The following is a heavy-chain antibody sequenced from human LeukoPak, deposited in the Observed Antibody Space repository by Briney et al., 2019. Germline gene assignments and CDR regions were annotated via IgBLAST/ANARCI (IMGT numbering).Heavy chain of an antibody. V-gene: IGHV1-69*04. J-gene: IGHJ4*02. D-gene: IGHD2-21*02. CDR1: GGTFSSYA. CDR3: ARVCGGDCSQYYFDY. Sequence: AAVKVSCKPSGGTFSSYAISWVRQAPGQGLEWMGRIIPILGIANYAQKFQGRVTITADKSTSTAYMELSSLRSEDTAVYYCARVCGGDCSQYYFDYWGQGTLVTVSS. CDR2: IIPILGIA.